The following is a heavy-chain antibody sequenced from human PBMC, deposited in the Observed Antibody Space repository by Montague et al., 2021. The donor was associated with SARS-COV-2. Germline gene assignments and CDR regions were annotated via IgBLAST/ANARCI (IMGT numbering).Heavy chain of an antibody. CDR3: AKGGRDGYNPLDY. D-gene: IGHD5-24*01. J-gene: IGHJ4*02. V-gene: IGHV3-23*01. CDR2: ISGSGGST. CDR1: GFTFSSFA. Sequence: SLRLSCAASGFTFSSFAISWVRQAPGKGLEWVSDISGSGGSTYYSNSVKGRFTISRDNSKNTLYLQMNSLRAEDTAVYYCAKGGRDGYNPLDYWGQGTLVTASS.